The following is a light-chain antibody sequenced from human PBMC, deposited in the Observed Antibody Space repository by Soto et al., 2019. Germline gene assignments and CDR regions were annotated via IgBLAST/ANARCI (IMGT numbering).Light chain of an antibody. Sequence: QSALTQPASESGSPGQSITISCTGTSSDVGNYNLVSWYQQHPGKAPKLIIYEGTKRPSGVSNRFSVSKSGNTASLTISGLQAEDEADYYCCSYAGSSSLVFGGGTKLTVL. CDR2: EGT. CDR1: SSDVGNYNL. J-gene: IGLJ3*02. CDR3: CSYAGSSSLV. V-gene: IGLV2-23*01.